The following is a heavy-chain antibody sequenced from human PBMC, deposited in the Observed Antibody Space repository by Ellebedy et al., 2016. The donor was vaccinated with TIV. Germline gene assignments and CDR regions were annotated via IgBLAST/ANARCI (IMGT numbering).Heavy chain of an antibody. CDR1: GYTFSSYY. V-gene: IGHV1-2*02. CDR3: ARDRDAYMASYYYYGMDV. Sequence: AASVKVSCKASGYTFSSYYLHWVRQAPGQGLEWVGWINSHSGVTRNAKKFQGRVTMTRDTSINTAYLELTWLRSDDTAVYFCARDRDAYMASYYYYGMDVWGQGTTVTVSS. J-gene: IGHJ6*02. CDR2: INSHSGVT. D-gene: IGHD2-21*01.